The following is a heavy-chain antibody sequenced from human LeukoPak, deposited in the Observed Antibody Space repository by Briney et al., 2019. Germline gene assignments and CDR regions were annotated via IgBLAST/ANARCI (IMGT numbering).Heavy chain of an antibody. D-gene: IGHD3-10*01. V-gene: IGHV1-18*01. CDR2: ISAYNGNT. CDR3: ARRSGGSGSYYGLRLYYYMDV. Sequence: ASVKVSCKASGYTFTSYGISWVRQAPGQGLEWMGWISAYNGNTNYAQKLQGRVTMTTDTSTSTAYMELRSLRSDDTAVYYCARRSGGSGSYYGLRLYYYMDVWGKGTTVTVSS. CDR1: GYTFTSYG. J-gene: IGHJ6*03.